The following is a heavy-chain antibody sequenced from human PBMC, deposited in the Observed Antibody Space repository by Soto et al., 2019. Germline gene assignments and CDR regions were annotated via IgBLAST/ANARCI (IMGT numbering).Heavy chain of an antibody. J-gene: IGHJ4*02. CDR1: GGSFRGFY. Sequence: SETLSLTCAVSGGSFRGFYWTWIRQSPGKGLEWLGDINHVGITNYNPSLKSRVSIPVDTSKSQFSLKLSSVTAADTAAYYCARAHDFWGGRQQPIDSRGQGTLVTVSS. V-gene: IGHV4-34*01. CDR2: INHVGIT. CDR3: ARAHDFWGGRQQPIDS. D-gene: IGHD3-3*01.